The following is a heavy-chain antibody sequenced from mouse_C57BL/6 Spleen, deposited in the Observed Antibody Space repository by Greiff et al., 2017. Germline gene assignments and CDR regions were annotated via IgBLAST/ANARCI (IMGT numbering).Heavy chain of an antibody. CDR3: ARPDYYGSSYGY. V-gene: IGHV1-52*01. Sequence: QVQLQQPGAELVRPGSSVKLSCKASGYTFTSYWMHWVKQRPIQGLEWIGNIDPSDSETHYNQKFKDKATLTVDKSSSTAYMQLSSLTSEDSAVYYCARPDYYGSSYGYWGQGTTLTVSS. CDR1: GYTFTSYW. D-gene: IGHD1-1*01. J-gene: IGHJ2*01. CDR2: IDPSDSET.